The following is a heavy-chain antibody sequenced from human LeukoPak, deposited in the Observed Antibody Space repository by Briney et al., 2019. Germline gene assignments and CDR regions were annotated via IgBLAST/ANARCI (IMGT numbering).Heavy chain of an antibody. CDR3: AELGITMIGGV. D-gene: IGHD3-10*02. Sequence: GGSLRLSCAASGFTFSSYGMHWVRQAPGKGLEWVSGINWNGGSTGYADSVKGRFTISRDNAKNSLYLQMNSLRAEDTAVYYCAELGITMIGGVWGKGTTVTISS. J-gene: IGHJ6*04. V-gene: IGHV3-20*04. CDR1: GFTFSSYG. CDR2: INWNGGST.